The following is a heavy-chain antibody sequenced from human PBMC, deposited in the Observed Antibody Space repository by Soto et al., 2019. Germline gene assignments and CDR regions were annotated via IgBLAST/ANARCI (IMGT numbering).Heavy chain of an antibody. Sequence: SETLSLTCTVSGGSISSGDYYWSWIRQPPGKGLEWIGYIYYSGSTYYNWSLRSRVTISVDTSKNQFSLKLSSVTAADTAVYYCARVLIRGWYEIDYWGQGTLVTVSS. CDR1: GGSISSGDYY. CDR2: IYYSGST. CDR3: ARVLIRGWYEIDY. V-gene: IGHV4-30-4*01. J-gene: IGHJ4*02. D-gene: IGHD6-19*01.